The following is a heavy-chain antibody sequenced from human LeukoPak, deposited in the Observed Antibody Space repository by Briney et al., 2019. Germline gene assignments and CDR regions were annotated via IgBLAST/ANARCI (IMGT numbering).Heavy chain of an antibody. CDR3: ARGPSSELTFDY. CDR2: IYTSGST. J-gene: IGHJ4*02. CDR1: GGSISSYY. Sequence: SETLSLTCTVSGGSISSYYWSRIRQPAGKGLEWIGRIYTSGSTNYNPSLKSRVTMSVDTSKNQFSLKLSSVTAADTAVYYCARGPSSELTFDYWGQGTLVTVSS. V-gene: IGHV4-4*07. D-gene: IGHD1-26*01.